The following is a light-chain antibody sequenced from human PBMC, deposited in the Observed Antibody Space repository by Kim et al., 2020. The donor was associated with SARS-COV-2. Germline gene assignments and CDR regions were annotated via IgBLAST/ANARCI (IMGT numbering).Light chain of an antibody. Sequence: PGERATRSGRASQSVSSSYLAWYQQKPGPAPRLRIYGASSRATGIPDRFSGSGSGTDFTLTISRLEPEDFAVYYCQQYGSSPPITFGQGTRLEIK. CDR3: QQYGSSPPIT. CDR1: QSVSSSY. CDR2: GAS. V-gene: IGKV3-20*01. J-gene: IGKJ5*01.